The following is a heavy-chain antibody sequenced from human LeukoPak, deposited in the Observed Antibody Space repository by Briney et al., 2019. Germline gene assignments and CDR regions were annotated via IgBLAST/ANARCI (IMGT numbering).Heavy chain of an antibody. CDR1: GFTFDDYA. D-gene: IGHD3-10*01. J-gene: IGHJ4*02. V-gene: IGHV3-9*01. CDR2: ISWNSGSI. CDR3: AKDIGAYYYGSGSSGFFDY. Sequence: PGRSLRLSCAASGFTFDDYAMHWVRQAPGKGLEWVSGISWNSGSIGYADSVKGRFTISRDNAKNSPYLQMNSLRAEDTALYYCAKDIGAYYYGSGSSGFFDYWGQGTLVTVSS.